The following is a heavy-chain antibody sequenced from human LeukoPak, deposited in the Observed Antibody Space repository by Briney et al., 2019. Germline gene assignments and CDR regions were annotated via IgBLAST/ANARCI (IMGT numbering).Heavy chain of an antibody. CDR2: ISYDGSNK. V-gene: IGHV3-30-3*01. J-gene: IGHJ4*02. D-gene: IGHD3-22*01. CDR1: GFTFSSYA. CDR3: AKGTDYYDSSGYSYFAY. Sequence: GGSLRLSCAASGFTFSSYAMHWVRQAPGKGLEWVAVISYDGSNKYYADSVKGRFTISRDNSKNTLHLQINSLRADDTAVYYCAKGTDYYDSSGYSYFAYWGQGTLVTVSS.